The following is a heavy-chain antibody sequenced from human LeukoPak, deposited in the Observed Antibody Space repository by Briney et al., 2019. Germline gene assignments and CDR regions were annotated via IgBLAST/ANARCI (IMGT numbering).Heavy chain of an antibody. CDR2: IHHSGNS. V-gene: IGHV4-59*02. CDR3: TRGHWGLQS. Sequence: SETLSLTCTVSGASVTDYYWSWIRQSPGKGLEWISYIHHSGNSDYNPSLRSRVTTSLDTSKNQFFLNLISVTAADTAVYYCTRGHWGLQSWSQGTLVTVSS. D-gene: IGHD7-27*01. CDR1: GASVTDYY. J-gene: IGHJ5*02.